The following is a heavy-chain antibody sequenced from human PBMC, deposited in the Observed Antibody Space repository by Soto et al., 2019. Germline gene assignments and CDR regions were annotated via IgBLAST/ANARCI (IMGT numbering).Heavy chain of an antibody. CDR3: ARRPTRKWTETTLRHAFDI. Sequence: QVQLQQWGAGLLKPSETLSLTCAVYGGSFSGYYWSWIRQPPGKGLEWIGEINHSGSTNYNPSLKSRVTISVDTSKNQFSLKLSSVTAADTAVYYCARRPTRKWTETTLRHAFDIWGQGTMVTVSS. J-gene: IGHJ3*02. CDR2: INHSGST. V-gene: IGHV4-34*01. D-gene: IGHD1-7*01. CDR1: GGSFSGYY.